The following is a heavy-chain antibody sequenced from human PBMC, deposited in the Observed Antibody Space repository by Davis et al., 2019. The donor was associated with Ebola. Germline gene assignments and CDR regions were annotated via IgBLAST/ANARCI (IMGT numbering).Heavy chain of an antibody. CDR3: ARGSSSSWYLPLY. CDR2: MNPNSGNT. Sequence: ASVKVSCKASGYTFTSYDINWVRQAPGQGLEWMGWMNPNSGNTGYAQKFQGRVTMTRNTSISTAYMELSSLRSEDTAVYYCARGSSSSWYLPLYWGQGTLVTVSS. J-gene: IGHJ4*02. CDR1: GYTFTSYD. D-gene: IGHD6-13*01. V-gene: IGHV1-8*01.